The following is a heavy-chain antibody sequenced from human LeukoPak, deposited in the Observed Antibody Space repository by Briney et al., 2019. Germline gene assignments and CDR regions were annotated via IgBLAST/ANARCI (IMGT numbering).Heavy chain of an antibody. J-gene: IGHJ4*02. CDR2: IRSKAYGGTI. V-gene: IGHV3-49*04. CDR1: GFTFGDYA. CDR3: IRGRVHLDY. Sequence: GGSLRLSCTASGFTFGDYAMTWVRQAPGKGLEWVGFIRSKAYGGTIEYAASVKGRFTISRDDSKSSAYLQMNSLKTEDTAVYYCIRGRVHLDYWGQGALVTVSS.